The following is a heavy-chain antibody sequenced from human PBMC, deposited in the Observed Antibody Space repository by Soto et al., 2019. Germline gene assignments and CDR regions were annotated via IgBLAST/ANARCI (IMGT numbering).Heavy chain of an antibody. Sequence: GASVKVFCKASGATFTSSTVNWVRQARGQPPEWIGWILVGSGQTNSAQKFQGRVAITRDMSTYTAYLELNSLRSDDSAVYYCAAISSGYYRVFDYWGQGTPVTVSS. J-gene: IGHJ4*02. V-gene: IGHV1-58*01. D-gene: IGHD3-22*01. CDR1: GATFTSST. CDR3: AAISSGYYRVFDY. CDR2: ILVGSGQT.